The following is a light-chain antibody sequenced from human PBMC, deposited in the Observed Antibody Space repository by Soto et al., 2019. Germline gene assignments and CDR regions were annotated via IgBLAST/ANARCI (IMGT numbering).Light chain of an antibody. V-gene: IGKV3-20*01. CDR2: GAS. CDR3: QQYGSSLT. Sequence: EIVLTQSPGTLSLSPGERATLSCRASQSVSTCLAWYQQKSGQAPRLLIYGASNRATGIPDRISGSGSGTDFTLTISRLEPEDFAVYYCQQYGSSLTFGQGTKVEIK. J-gene: IGKJ1*01. CDR1: QSVSTC.